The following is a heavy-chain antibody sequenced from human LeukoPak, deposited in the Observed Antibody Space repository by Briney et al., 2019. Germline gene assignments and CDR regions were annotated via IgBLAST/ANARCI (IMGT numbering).Heavy chain of an antibody. CDR1: GFTFDDYA. Sequence: PGGSLRLSCAASGFTFDDYAMHWVRQAPGKGLEWVSGISWNSGSIGYADSVKGRFTISRDNAKNSLYLQMNSLRAEDTAVYYCAKDLLYSDVWGSYRPNPLDYWGQGTLVTVSS. D-gene: IGHD3-16*02. CDR2: ISWNSGSI. CDR3: AKDLLYSDVWGSYRPNPLDY. V-gene: IGHV3-9*01. J-gene: IGHJ4*02.